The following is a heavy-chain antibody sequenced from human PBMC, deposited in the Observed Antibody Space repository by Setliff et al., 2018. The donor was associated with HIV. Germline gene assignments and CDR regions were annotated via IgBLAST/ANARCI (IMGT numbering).Heavy chain of an antibody. J-gene: IGHJ4*02. CDR2: IYNSGTT. V-gene: IGHV4-59*08. CDR3: ARHGAYYEFLTYYYPRYSFDL. Sequence: SETLSLTCTVSGGSISSHYWNWIRQPPGKGLEWIGYIYNSGTTNYNPSLRSRVSISIDTSKNHFSLQLSSVTAADTAVYYCARHGAYYEFLTYYYPRYSFDLWGQGTLVTVSS. D-gene: IGHD3-9*01. CDR1: GGSISSHY.